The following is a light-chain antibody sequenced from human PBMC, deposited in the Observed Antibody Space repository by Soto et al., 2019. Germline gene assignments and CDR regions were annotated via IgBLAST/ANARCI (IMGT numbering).Light chain of an antibody. Sequence: EIVLTQSPGTLSLPPGERATLSCRASQSVGRNYLAWYQQKPGQAPRLLIYGASSRATGIPDRFSGSGSGTDFTLTISRLEPEDFAVYYCQQYASSPLTFGGGTEVEIK. J-gene: IGKJ4*01. CDR2: GAS. CDR3: QQYASSPLT. V-gene: IGKV3-20*01. CDR1: QSVGRNY.